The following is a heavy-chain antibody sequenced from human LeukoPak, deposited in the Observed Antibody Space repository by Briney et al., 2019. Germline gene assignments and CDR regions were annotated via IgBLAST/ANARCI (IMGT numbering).Heavy chain of an antibody. CDR3: AKAYSTSWYHLAGS. V-gene: IGHV3-23*01. CDR2: ISGSGGTT. Sequence: GGSLRLSCAASGFTFGTYAMSWVRQAPEKGLEWFSAISGSGGTTKYADSVNGRFTISRDNSKNTLYLQMNSLSADDTAIYYCAKAYSTSWYHLAGSWGQGTLVTVSS. D-gene: IGHD6-13*01. CDR1: GFTFGTYA. J-gene: IGHJ5*02.